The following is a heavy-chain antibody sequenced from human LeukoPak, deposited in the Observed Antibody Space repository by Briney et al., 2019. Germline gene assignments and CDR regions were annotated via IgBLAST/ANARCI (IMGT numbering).Heavy chain of an antibody. J-gene: IGHJ4*02. V-gene: IGHV3-21*01. CDR3: ASAPYSGSFHFDY. CDR2: ISSSSSYI. Sequence: VGSLRLSCAASGFTFSSYSMNWVRQAPGKGLEWVSSISSSSSYIYYADSVKGRFTISRDNAKNSLYLQMNSLRAEDTAVYYCASAPYSGSFHFDYWGQGTLVTVSS. CDR1: GFTFSSYS. D-gene: IGHD1-26*01.